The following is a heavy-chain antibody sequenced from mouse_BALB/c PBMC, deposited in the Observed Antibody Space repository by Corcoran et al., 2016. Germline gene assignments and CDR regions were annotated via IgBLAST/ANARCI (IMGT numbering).Heavy chain of an antibody. Sequence: EVLLQQSGPELVKPGDSVNITCKASGYTITDYNMEWVKQSHGKSLEWIGDINPRSRGTIYNQTFKDRATLTVDKSSSTAYMELRSLTSEDTAVYYCARWGITTFDYWGQGTTVTVSS. D-gene: IGHD1-1*01. CDR3: ARWGITTFDY. CDR1: GYTITDYN. V-gene: IGHV1-18*01. J-gene: IGHJ2*01. CDR2: INPRSRGT.